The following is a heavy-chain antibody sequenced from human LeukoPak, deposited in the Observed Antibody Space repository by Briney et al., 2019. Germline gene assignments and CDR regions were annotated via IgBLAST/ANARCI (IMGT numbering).Heavy chain of an antibody. J-gene: IGHJ6*03. CDR2: IRSKANSYAT. Sequence: GGSLRLSCAASGFTFSGSAMHWVRQASGKGLEWVGRIRSKANSYATAYAASVKGRFTISRDDSKNTAYLQMNSLETEDTAVYYCTRRGYYYMDVWGKGTTVTVSS. V-gene: IGHV3-73*01. CDR1: GFTFSGSA. CDR3: TRRGYYYMDV.